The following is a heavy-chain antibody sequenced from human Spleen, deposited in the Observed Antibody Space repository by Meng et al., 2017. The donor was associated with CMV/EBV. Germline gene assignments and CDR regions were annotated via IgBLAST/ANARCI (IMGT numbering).Heavy chain of an antibody. CDR2: IWYDGSNE. D-gene: IGHD3-3*01. V-gene: IGHV3-33*06. J-gene: IGHJ5*02. CDR1: GFPSSNSA. Sequence: GGSLRLSCAASGAASGFPSSNSAMHWVRQAPGKGLQWVALIWYDGSNEYYADSVQGRFTISRDNSKNTLFLQMNSLRAEDTAVYYCAKGPTDFWSGYYIVSWGQGTLVTVSS. CDR3: AKGPTDFWSGYYIVS.